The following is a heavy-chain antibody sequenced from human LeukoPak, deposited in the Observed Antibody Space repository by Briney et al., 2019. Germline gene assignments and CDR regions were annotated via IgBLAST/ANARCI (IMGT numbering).Heavy chain of an antibody. D-gene: IGHD6-13*01. V-gene: IGHV3-23*01. CDR1: GFTFSSYE. CDR3: AKDRNAAGWGSSWYSDWFDP. CDR2: ISGSGGST. J-gene: IGHJ5*02. Sequence: PGGSLRLSCAASGFTFSSYEMNWVRQAPGKGLEWVSAISGSGGSTYYADSVKGRFTISRDNSKNTLYLQMNSLRAEDTAVYYCAKDRNAAGWGSSWYSDWFDPWGQGTLVTVSS.